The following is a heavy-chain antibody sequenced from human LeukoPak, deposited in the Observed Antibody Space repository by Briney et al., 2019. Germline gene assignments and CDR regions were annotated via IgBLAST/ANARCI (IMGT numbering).Heavy chain of an antibody. CDR3: AREGGLYCGSTFDP. CDR2: MNPNSGNT. V-gene: IGHV1-8*03. J-gene: IGHJ5*02. CDR1: GYTFTSCD. D-gene: IGHD3-10*01. Sequence: ASVKVSCKASGYTFTSCDINWVRQAPGQGLEWMGWMNPNSGNTVYAQKFQGRVTITRNTSISTAYMELSSLRPEDTAVYYCAREGGLYCGSTFDPWGQGTLVTVSS.